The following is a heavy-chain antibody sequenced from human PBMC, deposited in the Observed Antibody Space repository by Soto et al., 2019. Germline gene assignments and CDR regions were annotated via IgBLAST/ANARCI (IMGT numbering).Heavy chain of an antibody. CDR2: IYYSGIT. Sequence: QVQLQESGPGLVKPSETLSLTCTVSGGSISSYYWSWIRQPPGKGLEWIGYIYYSGITNYNPSLKSRVPXSXDXXKNQFSLKLSSVTAADTAVYYCARYKSNYYYGMDVWGHGTTVTVSS. J-gene: IGHJ6*02. V-gene: IGHV4-59*01. CDR3: ARYKSNYYYGMDV. CDR1: GGSISSYY. D-gene: IGHD1-20*01.